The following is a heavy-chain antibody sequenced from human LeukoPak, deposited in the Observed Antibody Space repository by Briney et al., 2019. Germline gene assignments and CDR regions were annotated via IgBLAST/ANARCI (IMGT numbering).Heavy chain of an antibody. J-gene: IGHJ3*02. D-gene: IGHD6-19*01. Sequence: SETLSLTCSVSGGSISSSYWSWIRQPPGRGLEWIGYSYYTGDSNYSPSLKSRVTISFATSKNQFSLKLSSVTAADTAVYYCARRRVAVAGTIAFDIWGQGTMVTVSS. V-gene: IGHV4-59*01. CDR2: SYYTGDS. CDR1: GGSISSSY. CDR3: ARRRVAVAGTIAFDI.